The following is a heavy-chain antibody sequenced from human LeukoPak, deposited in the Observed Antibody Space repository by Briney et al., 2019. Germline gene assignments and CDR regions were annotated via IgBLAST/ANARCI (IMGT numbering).Heavy chain of an antibody. J-gene: IGHJ4*02. D-gene: IGHD4-17*01. V-gene: IGHV4-39*02. Sequence: SETLSLTCSVSGGSISSSSHYWGWIRQPPGKGLEWIGSIYYSGSTYYNPSLKSRVTISVDTSKNQLSLRLSSVTAADTAVYYCAREREGPYGYLDYWGQGTLVTVSS. CDR1: GGSISSSSHY. CDR2: IYYSGST. CDR3: AREREGPYGYLDY.